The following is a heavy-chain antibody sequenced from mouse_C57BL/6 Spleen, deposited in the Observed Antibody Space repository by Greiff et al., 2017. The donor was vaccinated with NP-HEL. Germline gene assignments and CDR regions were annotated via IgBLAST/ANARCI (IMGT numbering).Heavy chain of an antibody. D-gene: IGHD1-1*01. CDR2: IYPGSGST. J-gene: IGHJ1*03. V-gene: IGHV1-55*01. CDR1: GYTFTSYW. Sequence: VQLQQPGAELVKPGASVKMSCKASGYTFTSYWITWVKQRPGQGLEWIGDIYPGSGSTNYNEKFKSKATLTVDTSSSTAYMQLSSLTSEDSAVYYCARVYYGSRDWYFDVWGTGTTVTVSS. CDR3: ARVYYGSRDWYFDV.